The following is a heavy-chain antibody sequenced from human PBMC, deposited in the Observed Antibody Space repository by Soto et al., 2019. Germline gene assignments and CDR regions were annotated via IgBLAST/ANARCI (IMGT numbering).Heavy chain of an antibody. CDR2: IRSKANNYAT. Sequence: EVQLVESGGGLVQPGGSLKLSCAASGFSFSVSAMHWVRQASGKGLEWVGRIRSKANNYATAYAASVRGRFTISRDNAKNTVYLQMNSLRAEDTGVYYCARLVASETGYGMDVWGQGTTVTVSS. CDR3: ARLVASETGYGMDV. J-gene: IGHJ6*02. V-gene: IGHV3-73*02. CDR1: GFSFSVSA. D-gene: IGHD3-9*01.